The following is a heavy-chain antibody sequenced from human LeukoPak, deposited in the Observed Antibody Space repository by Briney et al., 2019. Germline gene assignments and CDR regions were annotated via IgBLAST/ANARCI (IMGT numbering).Heavy chain of an antibody. V-gene: IGHV2-5*01. J-gene: IGHJ4*02. CDR2: SYWSHDN. CDR1: GWCRRTLGEG. D-gene: IGHD3-3*01. CDR3: AHSPTRFWSGLVY. Sequence: CGPTLVNPAQTLTLTCTFSGWCRRTLGEGVGWIRQPPGKALEWLSLSYWSHDNPYRPSLSSTLTVAKDTSKSQVVLTMTNMDPVDTATYYCAHSPTRFWSGLVYWGQGTLVTVSS.